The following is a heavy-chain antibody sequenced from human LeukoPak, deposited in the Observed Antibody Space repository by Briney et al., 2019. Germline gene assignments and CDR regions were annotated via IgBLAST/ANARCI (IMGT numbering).Heavy chain of an antibody. V-gene: IGHV1-2*02. J-gene: IGHJ5*02. CDR2: INPNSGGT. Sequence: ASVKVSCKASGYTFTGYYMHWVRQAPGQGLEWMGWINPNSGGTNYAQKFQGRVTMTTDTSTSTAYMELRSLRSDDTAVYYCARDRGASNSSWFRQYNWFDPWGQGTLVTVSS. CDR3: ARDRGASNSSWFRQYNWFDP. D-gene: IGHD6-6*01. CDR1: GYTFTGYY.